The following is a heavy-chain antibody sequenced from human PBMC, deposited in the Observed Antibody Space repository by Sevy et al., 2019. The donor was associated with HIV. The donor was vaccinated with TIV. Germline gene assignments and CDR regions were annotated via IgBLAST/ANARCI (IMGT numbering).Heavy chain of an antibody. V-gene: IGHV4-59*08. CDR3: ARHNKLYDFWSDLNWFDP. J-gene: IGHJ5*02. CDR2: IYYSGST. Sequence: SQTLSLTCTVSGGSISSYYWSWIRQPPGKGLEWIGYIYYSGSTNYKPSLKSPVTISVDTSKNQVSLKLSSVTAADTAVYYCARHNKLYDFWSDLNWFDPWGQGTLVTVSS. D-gene: IGHD3-3*01. CDR1: GGSISSYY.